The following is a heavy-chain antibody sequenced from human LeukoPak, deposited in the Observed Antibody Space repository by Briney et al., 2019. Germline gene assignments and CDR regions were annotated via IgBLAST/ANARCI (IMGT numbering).Heavy chain of an antibody. V-gene: IGHV1-2*02. CDR3: ARDIRGCSGGSCY. Sequence: ASVKVSCKASGYTISGYNMHWVRHTPAQGHERMGWINPNSGGTNYAQKFQGRVTMTRDTSISTAYMELSRLRSDDTAVYYCARDIRGCSGGSCYWGQGTLVTVSS. D-gene: IGHD2-15*01. CDR1: GYTISGYN. CDR2: INPNSGGT. J-gene: IGHJ4*02.